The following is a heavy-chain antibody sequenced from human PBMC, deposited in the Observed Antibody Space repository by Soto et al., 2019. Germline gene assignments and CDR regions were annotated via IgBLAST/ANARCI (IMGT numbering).Heavy chain of an antibody. CDR2: MNPNSGNT. J-gene: IGHJ4*02. Sequence: ASVKVSCKASGYTFTSYDINWVRQATGQGLGWMGWMNPNSGNTGYAQKFQGRVTMTRNTSISTAYMELSSLRSEDTAVYYCALSLIAVAGTDYWGQGTLVTVSS. V-gene: IGHV1-8*01. CDR1: GYTFTSYD. D-gene: IGHD6-19*01. CDR3: ALSLIAVAGTDY.